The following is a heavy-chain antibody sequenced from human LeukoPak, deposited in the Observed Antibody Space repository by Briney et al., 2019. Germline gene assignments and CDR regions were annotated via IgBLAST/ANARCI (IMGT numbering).Heavy chain of an antibody. CDR2: IYTSGST. Sequence: SETLSLTCTVSGGSISSYYWSWIRQPAGKGLEWIGRIYTSGSTNYSPSLKSRVTMSVATSKNQFSLKLSSVTAADTAVYYCAREGSSSPYYYYGMDVWGQGTTVTVSS. CDR1: GGSISSYY. V-gene: IGHV4-4*07. J-gene: IGHJ6*02. CDR3: AREGSSSPYYYYGMDV. D-gene: IGHD6-6*01.